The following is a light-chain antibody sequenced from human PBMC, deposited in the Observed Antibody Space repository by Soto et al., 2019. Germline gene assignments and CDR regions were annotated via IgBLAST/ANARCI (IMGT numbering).Light chain of an antibody. CDR2: GAS. CDR1: EAINNNF. Sequence: EIVLTQSPGALSVAPGETLSLSCRASEAINNNFVAWYQQRPGQVPRLLMYGASIRVSGVPDRISGRRSGTGFILNIARVEPEDCAVYFCQQYHLSPLTFGGGTQV. J-gene: IGKJ4*01. V-gene: IGKV3-20*01. CDR3: QQYHLSPLT.